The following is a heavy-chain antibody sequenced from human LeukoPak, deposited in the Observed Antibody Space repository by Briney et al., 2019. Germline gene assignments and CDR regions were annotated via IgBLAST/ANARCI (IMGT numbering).Heavy chain of an antibody. CDR2: IHYSGST. Sequence: SETLSLTCTVSGGSISGGGYYWSWIRQHPGKGLEWIGYIHYSGSTYYNPTLKSRVTISVGTSKNHFSLKLSSVTAADTAVYYCAGALGSSWYWFDPWGQGTLVTVSS. CDR3: AGALGSSWYWFDP. CDR1: GGSISGGGYY. V-gene: IGHV4-31*03. D-gene: IGHD6-13*01. J-gene: IGHJ5*02.